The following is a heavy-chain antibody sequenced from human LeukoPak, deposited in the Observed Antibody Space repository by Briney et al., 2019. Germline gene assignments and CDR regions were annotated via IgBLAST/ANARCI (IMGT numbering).Heavy chain of an antibody. CDR1: GYSFTSYW. D-gene: IGHD6-6*01. V-gene: IGHV5-51*01. CDR2: IYPGDSDT. CDR3: ARTQLVPSYYYYYGMDV. J-gene: IGHJ6*02. Sequence: GESLKISCKGSGYSFTSYWIGWVRQMPGKGLEWMGIIYPGDSDTRYSPSFQGQVTISADKSISTAYLQWSSLKASDTAMYYCARTQLVPSYYYYYGMDVWGQGTTVTVSS.